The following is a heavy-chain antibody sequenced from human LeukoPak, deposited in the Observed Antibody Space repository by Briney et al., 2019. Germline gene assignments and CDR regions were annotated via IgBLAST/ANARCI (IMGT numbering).Heavy chain of an antibody. D-gene: IGHD1-1*01. V-gene: IGHV3-23*01. CDR2: ISGSGGST. Sequence: PGGSLRLSCAASGFTFSSYAMHWVRQAPGKGLEWVSAISGSGGSTYYADSVKGRFTISRDNSKNTLYLQMNSLRAEDTAVYYCAKDSRPGTTREYYFDYWGQGTLVTVSS. CDR3: AKDSRPGTTREYYFDY. CDR1: GFTFSSYA. J-gene: IGHJ4*02.